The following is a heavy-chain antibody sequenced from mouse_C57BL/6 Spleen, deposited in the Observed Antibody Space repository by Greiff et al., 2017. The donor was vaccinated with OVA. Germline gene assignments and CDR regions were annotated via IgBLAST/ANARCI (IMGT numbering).Heavy chain of an antibody. J-gene: IGHJ2*01. CDR2: ISSGGSYT. Sequence: EVNVVESGGDLVKPGGSLKLSCAASGFTFSSYGMSWVRQTPDKRLEWVATISSGGSYTYYPDSVKGRFTISRDNAKNTLYLQMSSLKSEDTAMYYCARQLGQDYFDYWGQGTTLTVSS. D-gene: IGHD4-1*01. CDR1: GFTFSSYG. V-gene: IGHV5-6*01. CDR3: ARQLGQDYFDY.